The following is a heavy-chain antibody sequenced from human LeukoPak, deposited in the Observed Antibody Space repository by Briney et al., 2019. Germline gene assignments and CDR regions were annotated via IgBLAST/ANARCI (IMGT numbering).Heavy chain of an antibody. Sequence: SQTLSLTCAVSGGSISSGGYSWSWIRQPPGKGLEWIGYIYHSGSTYYNPSLKSRVTISVDRSKNQFSLKLSSVTAADTAVYYCAGWYYYYGMDVWGQGTTVTVSS. V-gene: IGHV4-30-2*01. D-gene: IGHD6-19*01. CDR3: AGWYYYYGMDV. CDR1: GGSISSGGYS. CDR2: IYHSGST. J-gene: IGHJ6*02.